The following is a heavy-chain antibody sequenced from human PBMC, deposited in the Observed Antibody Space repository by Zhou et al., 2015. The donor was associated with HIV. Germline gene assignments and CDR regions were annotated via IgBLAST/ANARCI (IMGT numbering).Heavy chain of an antibody. D-gene: IGHD6-25*01. CDR3: ARDQTPRYTSDRGWYFDF. CDR2: IIPIFRTA. J-gene: IGHJ2*01. CDR1: GGTFSSYA. Sequence: QVQLVQSGAEVKKPGSSVKVSCKASGGTFSSYAISWVRQAPGQGLEWMGGIIPIFRTANYAQKFQGRVTITADESTSTAYMELSSLRSEDTAVYYCARDQTPRYTSDRGWYFDFWGRGTLVTVSS. V-gene: IGHV1-69*01.